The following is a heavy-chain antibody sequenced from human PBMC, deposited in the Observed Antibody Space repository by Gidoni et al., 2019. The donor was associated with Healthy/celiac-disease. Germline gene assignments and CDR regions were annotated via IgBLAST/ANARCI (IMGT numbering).Heavy chain of an antibody. CDR3: AKDMWGIGAAAFDY. CDR2: ISWNSGSI. D-gene: IGHD3-16*01. J-gene: IGHJ4*02. Sequence: EVQLVESGGGLVQPGRSLRLSCAASGFTFDDYAMHWVRQAPGKGLEWVSGISWNSGSIGYADSVKGRFTISRDNAKNSLYLQMNSLRAEDTALYYCAKDMWGIGAAAFDYWGQGTLVTVSS. V-gene: IGHV3-9*01. CDR1: GFTFDDYA.